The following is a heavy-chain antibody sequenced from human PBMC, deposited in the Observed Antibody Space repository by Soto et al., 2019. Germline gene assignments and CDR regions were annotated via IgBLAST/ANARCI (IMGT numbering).Heavy chain of an antibody. CDR1: GFTFSSYG. V-gene: IGHV3-33*01. D-gene: IGHD6-13*01. CDR2: IWYDGSNK. J-gene: IGHJ4*02. Sequence: QVQLVESGGGVVQPGRSLRLSCAASGFTFSSYGMHWVRQAPGKGLEWVAVIWYDGSNKYYADSVKGRFTISRDNSKNTLYLQMNSLRAEDTAVYYCARDRGDSSRWYGTVDYWGQGTLVTVS. CDR3: ARDRGDSSRWYGTVDY.